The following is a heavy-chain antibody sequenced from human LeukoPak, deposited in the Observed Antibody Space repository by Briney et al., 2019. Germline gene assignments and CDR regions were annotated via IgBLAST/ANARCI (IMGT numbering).Heavy chain of an antibody. V-gene: IGHV4-61*02. CDR1: GGSISSGSYY. Sequence: SQTLSLTCTVSGGSISSGSYYWSWIRQPAGKGLEWIGRIYTSGSTDYNPSLKSRVTISVDTSKNQFSLNLSSVTAADTAVYYCARVKAGGYFDYWGQGTLVTVSS. CDR2: IYTSGST. D-gene: IGHD1-14*01. CDR3: ARVKAGGYFDY. J-gene: IGHJ4*02.